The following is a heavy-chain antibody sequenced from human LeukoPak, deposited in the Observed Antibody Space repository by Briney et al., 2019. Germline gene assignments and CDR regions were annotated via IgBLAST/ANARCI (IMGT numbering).Heavy chain of an antibody. CDR2: VTGSGTTT. CDR3: ASDRGGEYSSDNLFDP. D-gene: IGHD4-17*01. J-gene: IGHJ5*02. Sequence: GGSLRLSCAASGSTFSDYEMSWFPQAPGKGLEWLSYVTGSGTTTQYADSVRDRFTISRDNAKNSLYLQMNSLRANDTAVYYCASDRGGEYSSDNLFDPWGQGTLVTVSS. V-gene: IGHV3-48*03. CDR1: GSTFSDYE.